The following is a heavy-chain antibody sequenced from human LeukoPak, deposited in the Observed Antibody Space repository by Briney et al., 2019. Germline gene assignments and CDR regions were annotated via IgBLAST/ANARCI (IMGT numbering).Heavy chain of an antibody. J-gene: IGHJ6*03. CDR1: GGTFSSYA. Sequence: ASVKVSRKASGGTFSSYAISWVRQAPGQGLEWMGGIIPIFGTANYAQKFQGRVTITTDESTNTAYMELSSLRSEDTAVYYCARDREDIVVVPAAKGGYYYYYMDVWGKGTTVTVSS. CDR3: ARDREDIVVVPAAKGGYYYYYMDV. CDR2: IIPIFGTA. D-gene: IGHD2-2*01. V-gene: IGHV1-69*05.